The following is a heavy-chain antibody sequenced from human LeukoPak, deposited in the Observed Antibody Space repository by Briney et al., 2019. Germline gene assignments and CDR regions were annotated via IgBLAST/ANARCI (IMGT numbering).Heavy chain of an antibody. CDR1: GDSVSSQNGA. D-gene: IGHD6-19*01. CDR2: TYYRSKWYN. V-gene: IGHV6-1*01. CDR3: ARDFGTTGWHTFDY. J-gene: IGHJ4*02. Sequence: SQTLSLTCVVSGDSVSSQNGAWNWIRQSPSRGLEWLGRTYYRSKWYNDYAESMEGRMTISQDTSKNQYSLHLNSVTPDDTAVYYCARDFGTTGWHTFDYWGQGTLVTASS.